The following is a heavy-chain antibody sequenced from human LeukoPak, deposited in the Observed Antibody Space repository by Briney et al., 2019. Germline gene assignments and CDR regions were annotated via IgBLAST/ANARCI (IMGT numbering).Heavy chain of an antibody. CDR1: GFTFSTYW. CDR3: ARGGYQLLRY. CDR2: IKQDGSEK. D-gene: IGHD2-2*01. Sequence: GGSLRLSCAASGFTFSTYWMSWVRQAPGTGLEWVASIKQDGSEKSYVDSVKGRFTISRDNAKNSLYLQMNSLRAEDTAAYYCARGGYQLLRYWGQGTLVTVSS. V-gene: IGHV3-7*04. J-gene: IGHJ4*02.